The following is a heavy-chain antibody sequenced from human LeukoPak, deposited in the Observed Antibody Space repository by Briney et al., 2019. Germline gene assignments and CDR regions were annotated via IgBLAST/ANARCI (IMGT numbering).Heavy chain of an antibody. J-gene: IGHJ6*03. Sequence: ASVKVSCKASGYTFTGYYMHWVRQAPGQGLEWMGWINPNSGGTNYAQKFQGRVTMTRDTSTSTVYMELSSLRSEDTAVYYCARVPVVAALGDYYYMDVWGKGTTVTVSS. V-gene: IGHV1-2*02. D-gene: IGHD2-15*01. CDR1: GYTFTGYY. CDR3: ARVPVVAALGDYYYMDV. CDR2: INPNSGGT.